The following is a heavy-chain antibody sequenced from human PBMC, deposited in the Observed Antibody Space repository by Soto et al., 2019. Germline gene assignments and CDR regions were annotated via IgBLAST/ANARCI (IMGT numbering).Heavy chain of an antibody. J-gene: IGHJ1*01. V-gene: IGHV4-39*01. D-gene: IGHD6-19*01. CDR1: GGSISSSSYY. CDR2: IYYSGST. Sequence: QLQLQESGPGLVKPSETLSLTCTVSGGSISSSSYYWGWIRQPPGKGLEWIGSIYYSGSTYYNPSLKSRVTISVDTSKNQFSLKLSSVTAADTAVYYCARHEVAEAFQHWGQGTLVTVSS. CDR3: ARHEVAEAFQH.